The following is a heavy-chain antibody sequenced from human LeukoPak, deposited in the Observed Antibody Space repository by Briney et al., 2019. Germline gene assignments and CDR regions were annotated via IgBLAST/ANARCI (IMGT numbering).Heavy chain of an antibody. CDR2: IIPILGIA. CDR3: ARAGGMTTVVPALGMDV. Sequence: GASVKVSCKASGGTFSSYAISWVRQAPGQGLEWMGRIIPILGIANYAQKFQGRVTITADKSTSTAYMELSSPRSEDTAVYYCARAGGMTTVVPALGMDVWGQGTTVTVSS. D-gene: IGHD4-23*01. J-gene: IGHJ6*02. V-gene: IGHV1-69*04. CDR1: GGTFSSYA.